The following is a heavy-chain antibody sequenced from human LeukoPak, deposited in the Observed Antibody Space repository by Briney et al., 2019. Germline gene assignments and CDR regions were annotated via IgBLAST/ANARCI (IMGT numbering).Heavy chain of an antibody. V-gene: IGHV3-23*01. CDR2: ISGSGVNT. CDR3: AKDLRYYDNSGYPDAFDI. CDR1: GFTFSSYA. D-gene: IGHD3-22*01. J-gene: IGHJ3*02. Sequence: GGSLRLSCAASGFTFSSYAMSWVRQAPGKGLAWVSAISGSGVNTFYADSVKRRFTISRDNSKNTLYLQMSSLRAEDTAVYYCAKDLRYYDNSGYPDAFDIWGQGTMVTVSS.